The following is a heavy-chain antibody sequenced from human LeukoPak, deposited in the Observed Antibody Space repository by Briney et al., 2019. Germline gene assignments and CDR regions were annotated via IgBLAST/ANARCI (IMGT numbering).Heavy chain of an antibody. CDR2: INPNSGGT. CDR3: ARDNKPTYVWGSSRPTRTNWFDP. J-gene: IGHJ5*02. D-gene: IGHD3-16*01. Sequence: ASVKDSCMASGCTFTGYYMHWVRQAPGQGLEWMGLINPNSGGTNYAQKFQGRVTMTRDTSISTAYMELSRLRSDDTAVYYCARDNKPTYVWGSSRPTRTNWFDPWGQGTLVTVSS. CDR1: GCTFTGYY. V-gene: IGHV1-2*02.